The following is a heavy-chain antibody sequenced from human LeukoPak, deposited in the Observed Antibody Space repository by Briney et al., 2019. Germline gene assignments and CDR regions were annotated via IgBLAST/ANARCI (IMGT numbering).Heavy chain of an antibody. J-gene: IGHJ4*02. D-gene: IGHD6-25*01. CDR2: INPNTGGT. CDR3: ARGRVGYYFDY. V-gene: IGHV1-2*02. Sequence: GASVKVSCKASGYSFTDYYMHWVRQAPGQGLGWMGWINPNTGGTNYAQNFQGRVTMTRDTSITTAYMDLSRLRSDDTAVYYCARGRVGYYFDYWGQGTLVTVSS. CDR1: GYSFTDYY.